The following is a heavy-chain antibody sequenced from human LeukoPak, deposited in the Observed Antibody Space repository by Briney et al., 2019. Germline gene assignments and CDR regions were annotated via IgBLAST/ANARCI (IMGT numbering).Heavy chain of an antibody. J-gene: IGHJ4*02. V-gene: IGHV3-33*01. CDR3: ARAGLEQPLAPVGYY. CDR2: IWYDGSNK. Sequence: PGRSLRLSCAASGFTFSSYGMHWVRQAPGKGLEWVAVIWYDGSNKYYADSVKGRFTISRDNSKNTLYLQMNSLRAEDTAVYYCARAGLEQPLAPVGYYWGQGTLVTVSS. CDR1: GFTFSSYG. D-gene: IGHD1/OR15-1a*01.